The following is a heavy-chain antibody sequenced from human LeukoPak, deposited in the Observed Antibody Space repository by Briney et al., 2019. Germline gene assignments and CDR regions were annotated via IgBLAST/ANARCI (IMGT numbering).Heavy chain of an antibody. CDR3: ARGRSYYGSSGYYFDY. V-gene: IGHV4-59*12. CDR1: GGSISTFY. CDR2: IYHSGST. Sequence: PSETLSLTCSVSGGSISTFYWNWIRQPPGKGLEWIGSIYHSGSTYYNPSLKSRVTISVDTSKNQFSLKLSSVTAADTAVYYCARGRSYYGSSGYYFDYWGQGTLVTVSS. J-gene: IGHJ4*02. D-gene: IGHD3-22*01.